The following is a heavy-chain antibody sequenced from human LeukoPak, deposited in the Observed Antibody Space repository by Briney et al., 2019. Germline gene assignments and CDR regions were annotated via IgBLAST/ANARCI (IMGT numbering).Heavy chain of an antibody. CDR1: GYTLRIYA. Sequence: GGSLRLSRSASGYTLRIYAMYCVPHAPGKGLEYVSPITSKGNSASYADSVEGRLTTYRENYRNRLYLQMGSLRAEDTAVYYCVVFRATAGLYWGEGTLVSVSS. V-gene: IGHV3-64D*09. CDR3: VVFRATAGLY. J-gene: IGHJ4*02. D-gene: IGHD6-13*01. CDR2: ITSKGNSA.